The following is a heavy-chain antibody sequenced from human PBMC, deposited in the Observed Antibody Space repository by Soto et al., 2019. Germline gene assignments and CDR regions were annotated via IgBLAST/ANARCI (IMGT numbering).Heavy chain of an antibody. J-gene: IGHJ6*02. CDR3: ARGWGKARRDGYNYVGYYYGMDV. Sequence: QVQLQQWGAGLLKPSETLSLTCAVYGGSFSGYYWSWIRQPPGKGLEWIGEINHSGSTNYNPSLKRRVNISVDTSKNQFPLKLSSVTAADTAVYYCARGWGKARRDGYNYVGYYYGMDVWGQGTTVTVSS. CDR1: GGSFSGYY. V-gene: IGHV4-34*01. D-gene: IGHD5-12*01. CDR2: INHSGST.